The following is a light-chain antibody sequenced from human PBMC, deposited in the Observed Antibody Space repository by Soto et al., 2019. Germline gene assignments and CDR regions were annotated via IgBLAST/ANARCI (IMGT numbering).Light chain of an antibody. J-gene: IGLJ2*01. CDR3: QSYDSSLSVV. CDR2: GNS. CDR1: SSNIGAGYD. Sequence: QSVLTQPPSVSGAPGQRVTISCTGSSSNIGAGYDVHWYQQLPGTAPKLLMYGNSNRPSGVPDRFSGSKSGTSASLAITKLRAEDEADYYCQSYDSSLSVVFGGGTKLTVL. V-gene: IGLV1-40*01.